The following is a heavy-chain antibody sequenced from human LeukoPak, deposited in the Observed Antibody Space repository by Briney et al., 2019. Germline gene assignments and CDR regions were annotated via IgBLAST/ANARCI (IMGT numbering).Heavy chain of an antibody. J-gene: IGHJ6*02. CDR2: ISSSSSYI. Sequence: GGSLRLSCAASGFIFSSYAMSWVRQAPGKGLEWVSSISSSSSYIYYADSVKGRFTISRDNAKNSLYLQMNSLRAEDTAVYYCARRGVLWFGELFYYGMDVWGQGTTVTVSS. D-gene: IGHD3-10*01. V-gene: IGHV3-21*04. CDR3: ARRGVLWFGELFYYGMDV. CDR1: GFIFSSYA.